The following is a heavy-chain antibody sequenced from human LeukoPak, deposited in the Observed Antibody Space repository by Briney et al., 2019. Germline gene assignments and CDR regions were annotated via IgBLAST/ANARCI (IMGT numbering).Heavy chain of an antibody. CDR3: AKTTYYYDSSGYYLDY. J-gene: IGHJ4*02. D-gene: IGHD3-22*01. V-gene: IGHV3-30*18. CDR1: GFTFSSYG. Sequence: GRSLRLSCAASGFTFSSYGMQWVRQAPGKGLEGVAVISYDGSNKYYADSVKGRFTISRDNSKNTLYLQMNSLRAEDTAVYYCAKTTYYYDSSGYYLDYWGQGTLVTVSS. CDR2: ISYDGSNK.